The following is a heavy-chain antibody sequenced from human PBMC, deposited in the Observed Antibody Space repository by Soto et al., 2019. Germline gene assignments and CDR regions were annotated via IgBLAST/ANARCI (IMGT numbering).Heavy chain of an antibody. V-gene: IGHV1-46*01. Sequence: ASVKVSCKASGYTFTSYYMHWVRQAPGQGXEWMGIINPSGGSTSYAQKFQGRVTMTRDTSTSTVYMELSSLRSEDTAVYYCARVRYYYDSSGYTVDAFDIWGQGTMVTVSS. CDR3: ARVRYYYDSSGYTVDAFDI. J-gene: IGHJ3*02. CDR2: INPSGGST. CDR1: GYTFTSYY. D-gene: IGHD3-22*01.